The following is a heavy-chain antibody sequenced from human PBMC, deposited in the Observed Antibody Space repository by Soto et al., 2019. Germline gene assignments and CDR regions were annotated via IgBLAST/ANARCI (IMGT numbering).Heavy chain of an antibody. Sequence: QTGGSLRLSCAASGFTFDDYAMHWVRQAPGKGLEWVSGISWNSGSIGYADSVKGRFTISRDNAKNSLYLQMNSLRAEDTALYYCAKDTAHYYDSSGYLVYWGQGTLVTVSS. J-gene: IGHJ4*02. CDR1: GFTFDDYA. V-gene: IGHV3-9*01. D-gene: IGHD3-22*01. CDR2: ISWNSGSI. CDR3: AKDTAHYYDSSGYLVY.